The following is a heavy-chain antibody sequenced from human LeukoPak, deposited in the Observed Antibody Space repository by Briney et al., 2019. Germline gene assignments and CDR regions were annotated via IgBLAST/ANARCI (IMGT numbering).Heavy chain of an antibody. D-gene: IGHD2-2*01. CDR3: ARHDRLNCSSTSCHAEFDY. V-gene: IGHV4-39*01. CDR1: GGSISSGSYY. J-gene: IGHJ4*02. Sequence: SQTLSLTCTVSGGSISSGSYYWSWIRQPPGKGLEWIGEINHSGSTNYNPSLKSRVTISVDTSKNQFSLKLSSVTAADTAVYYCARHDRLNCSSTSCHAEFDYWGQGTLVTVSS. CDR2: INHSGST.